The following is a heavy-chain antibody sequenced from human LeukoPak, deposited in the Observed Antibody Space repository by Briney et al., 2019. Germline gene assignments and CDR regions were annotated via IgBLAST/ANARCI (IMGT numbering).Heavy chain of an antibody. Sequence: PGGSLRLSCAASGFIFDDYGMSWVRQAPGKGLEWVSGINWNGGSTGYADSVKGRFTISRDNAKNSLYLQMNSLRAEDPALYYCARSSHNNYWYFDYWGQGTLVTVSS. CDR1: GFIFDDYG. CDR3: ARSSHNNYWYFDY. CDR2: INWNGGST. D-gene: IGHD1-1*01. J-gene: IGHJ4*02. V-gene: IGHV3-20*04.